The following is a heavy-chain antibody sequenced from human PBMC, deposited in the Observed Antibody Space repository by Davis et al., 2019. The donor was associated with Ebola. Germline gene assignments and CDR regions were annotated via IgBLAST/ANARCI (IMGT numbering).Heavy chain of an antibody. CDR3: AKDPNTVGADGY. Sequence: GESLKISCAASEFTVSSNYMSWVRQAPGKGLEWVSVIYSGGSTYYADSVKGRFTISRDNSKNTLYLQMNSLRAEDTAVYYCAKDPNTVGADGYWGQGTLVTVSS. D-gene: IGHD1-26*01. J-gene: IGHJ4*02. CDR2: IYSGGST. CDR1: EFTVSSNY. V-gene: IGHV3-53*05.